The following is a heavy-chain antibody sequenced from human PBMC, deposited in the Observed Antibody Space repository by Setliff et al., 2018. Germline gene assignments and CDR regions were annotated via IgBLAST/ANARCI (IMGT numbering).Heavy chain of an antibody. Sequence: SETLSLTCSVSGDFMSSHLYFWSWIRQPAGKGLEWIGDIYIRGIINYNPSLKSRTTISIDTSKTQFSLILTSVTAADTATYFCARIGYCTSISCSSGEAYYFAYWSQGTPVTVSS. CDR2: IYIRGII. D-gene: IGHD2-2*01. CDR3: ARIGYCTSISCSSGEAYYFAY. CDR1: GDFMSSHLYF. J-gene: IGHJ4*02. V-gene: IGHV4-61*09.